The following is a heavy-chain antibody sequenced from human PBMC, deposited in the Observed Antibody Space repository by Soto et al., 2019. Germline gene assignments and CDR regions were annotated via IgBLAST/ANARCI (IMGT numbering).Heavy chain of an antibody. CDR2: IYHSGST. V-gene: IGHV4-30-2*01. J-gene: IGHJ5*02. CDR3: ARGYTTVTRDVDWFDP. D-gene: IGHD4-17*01. CDR1: GGSISSGGYS. Sequence: QLQLQESGSGLVKPSQTLSLTCAVSGGSISSGGYSWSWIRQPPGKGLEWIGYIYHSGSTYYNPSHKSRVTISVDRSKNQFSLKLSSVTAADTAVYYCARGYTTVTRDVDWFDPWVQGTLVTVSS.